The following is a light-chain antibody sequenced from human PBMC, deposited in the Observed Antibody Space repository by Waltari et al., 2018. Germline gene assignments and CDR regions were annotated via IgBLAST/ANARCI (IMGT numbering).Light chain of an antibody. Sequence: DIQMTQSPSSLSASVGDRVTITYRASQSIADNLHWYQKKPGKAPKFLIYATSSVQSGVPSRFSGRGSGTAFSLTISSLQPDDVATYYCQQSFSIPFSFGGGTKVEI. CDR2: ATS. CDR1: QSIADN. J-gene: IGKJ4*01. CDR3: QQSFSIPFS. V-gene: IGKV1-39*01.